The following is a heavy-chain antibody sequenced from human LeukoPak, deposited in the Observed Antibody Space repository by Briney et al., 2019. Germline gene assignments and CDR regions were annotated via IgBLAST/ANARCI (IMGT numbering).Heavy chain of an antibody. CDR2: INGSGGST. V-gene: IGHV3-23*01. D-gene: IGHD6-6*01. Sequence: GGFLRLSCAASGFTISSYAMNWVRQSPGKGLEWVSAINGSGGSTYYADSVKGRFTIFRDNSKNTLYLQMNSLRAECTAIYYCAKMGGSIAARPNYFDYWGQGTLVTVSS. CDR1: GFTISSYA. CDR3: AKMGGSIAARPNYFDY. J-gene: IGHJ4*02.